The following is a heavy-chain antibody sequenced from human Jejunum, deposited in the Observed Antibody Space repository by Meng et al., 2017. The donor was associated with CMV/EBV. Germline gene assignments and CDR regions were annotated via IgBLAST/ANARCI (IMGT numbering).Heavy chain of an antibody. V-gene: IGHV3-21*01. Sequence: ELQLVESGGGLVKPGGLLRLSCAYSGVTFSYYTMNWVRQAPGKGLEWVSSISPGSNYIYYTDSVRGRFTISRDNAKNSLYLQMNSLRAEDTAVYYCARGYYYDTSGYYVEYFQHWGQGTLVTVSS. CDR2: ISPGSNYI. CDR1: GVTFSYYT. D-gene: IGHD3-22*01. J-gene: IGHJ1*01. CDR3: ARGYYYDTSGYYVEYFQH.